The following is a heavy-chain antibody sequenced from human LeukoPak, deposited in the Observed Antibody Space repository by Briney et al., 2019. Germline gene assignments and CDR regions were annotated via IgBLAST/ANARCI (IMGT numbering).Heavy chain of an antibody. J-gene: IGHJ4*02. CDR2: IYPGDADT. CDR1: GYSFTSYW. V-gene: IGHV5-51*01. CDR3: ARGSITMVRGVIIAGYFDY. D-gene: IGHD3-10*01. Sequence: GESVKISCKGSGYSFTSYWIGRVRQMPGKGLEWMGIIYPGDADTRYSPSFQGQVTISADKSISTAYLQWSSLKASDTAMYYCARGSITMVRGVIIAGYFDYWGQGTLVTVSS.